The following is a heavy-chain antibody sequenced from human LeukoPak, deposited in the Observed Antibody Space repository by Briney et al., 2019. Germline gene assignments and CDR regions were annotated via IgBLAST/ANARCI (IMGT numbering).Heavy chain of an antibody. V-gene: IGHV4-39*01. CDR1: GGSISSSSYY. CDR2: IYYSGST. J-gene: IGHJ3*02. D-gene: IGHD1-26*01. CDR3: ARRIVVGATTRDAFDI. Sequence: SETLSLTCTVSGGSISSSSYYWGWIRQPPGKGLEWIGSIYYSGSTYYNPSLKSRVTISVDTSKNQFSLKLSSVTAADTAVYYCARRIVVGATTRDAFDIWGQGTMVTVSS.